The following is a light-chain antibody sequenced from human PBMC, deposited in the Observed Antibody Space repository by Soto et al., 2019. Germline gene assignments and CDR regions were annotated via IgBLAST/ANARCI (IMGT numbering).Light chain of an antibody. CDR2: GAS. CDR1: QSVSSN. CDR3: QQYNDWPLT. J-gene: IGKJ4*01. Sequence: EIVMTQSPDSLSVSPGERATLSCRASQSVSSNLAWYQQKPGQAPRLLIHGASIRATGIPARFSGSGSGTEFTLTISSLQSEDFAVYYCQQYNDWPLTFGGGTKVEFK. V-gene: IGKV3D-15*01.